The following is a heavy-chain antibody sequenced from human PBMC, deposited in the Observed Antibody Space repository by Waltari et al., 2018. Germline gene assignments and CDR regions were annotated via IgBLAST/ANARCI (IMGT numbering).Heavy chain of an antibody. CDR2: IKQDGSEK. D-gene: IGHD1-7*01. Sequence: EVQLVESGGGLVQPGGSLRLSCAASGFPFSSYWMSWVRQAPGKGLEWVANIKQDGSEKYYVDSVKGRFTISRDNAKNSLYLQMNSLRAEDTAVYYCARENYRGDYWGQGTLVTVSS. CDR3: ARENYRGDY. V-gene: IGHV3-7*01. J-gene: IGHJ4*02. CDR1: GFPFSSYW.